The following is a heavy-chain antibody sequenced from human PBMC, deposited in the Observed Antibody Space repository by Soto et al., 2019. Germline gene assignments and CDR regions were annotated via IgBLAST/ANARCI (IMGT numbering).Heavy chain of an antibody. CDR3: ARDSNDYFGMDV. CDR2: IYHSGST. J-gene: IGHJ6*02. V-gene: IGHV4-30-2*06. CDR1: GGSILSGGYS. D-gene: IGHD1-1*01. Sequence: QLQLRESGSGPVKPSQTLSLTCTVSGGSILSGGYSWSWIRQSPARGLEWIGHIYHSGSTYYNPSLGSRVTLSIDGSKNQFSLTLKAATAADAAMYYCARDSNDYFGMDVWGPGTTVIVSS.